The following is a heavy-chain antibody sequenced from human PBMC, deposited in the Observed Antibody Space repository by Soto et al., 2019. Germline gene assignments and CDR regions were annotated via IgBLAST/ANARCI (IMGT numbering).Heavy chain of an antibody. J-gene: IGHJ4*02. V-gene: IGHV1-69*01. CDR2: IIPTLGTP. Sequence: QVQLVQSGAEVKKPGSSVKVSCKASGGIFSNFAFNWMRQAPGQGLEWMGGIIPTLGTPHYAQKFLGRVTITADESTRTVYLEMSSLTVGDTAVYYCARGGLGAYDYRGQGTLVIVSS. D-gene: IGHD6-19*01. CDR1: GGIFSNFA. CDR3: ARGGLGAYDY.